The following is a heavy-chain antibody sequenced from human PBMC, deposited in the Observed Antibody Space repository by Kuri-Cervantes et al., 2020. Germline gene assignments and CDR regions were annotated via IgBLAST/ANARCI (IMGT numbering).Heavy chain of an antibody. D-gene: IGHD3-22*01. CDR3: AKVNYYDSSPMY. CDR2: ISGSGGST. Sequence: ESLKISCAASGFTFSSYAMSWVRQAPGKGLEWVSAISGSGGSTYYADSVKGRFTISRDNSKNTLYLQMNSLRAEDTAVYYCAKVNYYDSSPMYWGQGTLVTVSS. V-gene: IGHV3-23*01. CDR1: GFTFSSYA. J-gene: IGHJ4*02.